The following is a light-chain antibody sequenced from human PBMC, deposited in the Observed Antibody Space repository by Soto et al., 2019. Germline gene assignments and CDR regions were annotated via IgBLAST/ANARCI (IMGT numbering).Light chain of an antibody. J-gene: IGLJ2*01. CDR2: DVS. Sequence: QSALTQPRSVSGSHGQSVTISCTGTSSDFGGYNYVSWYQQHPGKAPKLIIYDVSKRPSGVPDRFSGSKSGNTASLTISWLQAEDEDDYSCCSYAGSYSVVFGGGTKLTV. CDR3: CSYAGSYSVV. V-gene: IGLV2-11*01. CDR1: SSDFGGYNY.